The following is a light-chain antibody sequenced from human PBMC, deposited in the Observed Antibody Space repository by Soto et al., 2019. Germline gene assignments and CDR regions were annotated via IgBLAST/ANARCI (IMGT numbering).Light chain of an antibody. Sequence: DVVMTQSPLSLPVTLGQPASISCRSSQSLVYTDGNTYLSWFQQRPGQSPRRLIYRVSNRDSGVPDSFSGRGSGTDFTLKISRVGVGDVGVFYCMQGTHWPLTFGGGTKVDIK. V-gene: IGKV2-30*01. CDR1: QSLVYTDGNTY. J-gene: IGKJ4*01. CDR2: RVS. CDR3: MQGTHWPLT.